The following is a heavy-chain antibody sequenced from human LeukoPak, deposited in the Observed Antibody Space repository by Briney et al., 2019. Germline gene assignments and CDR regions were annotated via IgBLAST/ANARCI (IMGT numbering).Heavy chain of an antibody. CDR2: IYYSGSI. Sequence: SETLSLTCTVSGGSISSYYWSWIRQPPGKGLEWIGYIYYSGSINYNPSLKSRVTISVDTSKNQFSLKLSSVTAADTAVYYCAIYYYDSSGYYRDYWGQGTLVTVSS. CDR3: AIYYYDSSGYYRDY. D-gene: IGHD3-22*01. V-gene: IGHV4-59*08. CDR1: GGSISSYY. J-gene: IGHJ4*02.